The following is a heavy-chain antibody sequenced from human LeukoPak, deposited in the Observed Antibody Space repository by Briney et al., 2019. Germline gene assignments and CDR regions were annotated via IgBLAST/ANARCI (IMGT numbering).Heavy chain of an antibody. CDR2: ISSSSSYI. Sequence: GGSLRLSCAASGFTFSSYSMNWVRQAPGKGLEWVSSISSSSSYIYYADSVKGRFTISRDNAKNSLYLQMNSLRAEDTAVYYCAKDQIAARPGYFDYWGQGTLVTVSS. CDR1: GFTFSSYS. D-gene: IGHD6-6*01. J-gene: IGHJ4*02. CDR3: AKDQIAARPGYFDY. V-gene: IGHV3-21*04.